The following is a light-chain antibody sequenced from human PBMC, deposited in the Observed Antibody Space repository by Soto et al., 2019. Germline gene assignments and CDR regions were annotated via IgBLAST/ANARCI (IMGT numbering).Light chain of an antibody. J-gene: IGKJ5*01. CDR3: QQYNNWPPIT. CDR1: QSISNY. CDR2: GAS. V-gene: IGKV3-15*01. Sequence: ILMTQSPATLSVSPGERATLSCRASQSISNYLAWYQQKPGQAPRLLIYGASTRATGIPARFSGSGSGTEFTLTISSLQSEDFAAYYCQQYNNWPPITFGQGTRLEIK.